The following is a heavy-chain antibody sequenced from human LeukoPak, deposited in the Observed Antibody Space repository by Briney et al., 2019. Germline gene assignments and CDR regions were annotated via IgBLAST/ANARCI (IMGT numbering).Heavy chain of an antibody. J-gene: IGHJ5*02. V-gene: IGHV3-23*01. CDR3: ARVQWLVRGGNWFDP. CDR1: GFTFSSYA. CDR2: IRGSGGST. D-gene: IGHD6-19*01. Sequence: GGSLRLSCAASGFTFSSYAMSWVRQAPGKGLEWVSGIRGSGGSTYYADSVKGRFTISRDNAKNSLYLQMNSLRAEGTAVYYCARVQWLVRGGNWFDPWGQGTLVTVSS.